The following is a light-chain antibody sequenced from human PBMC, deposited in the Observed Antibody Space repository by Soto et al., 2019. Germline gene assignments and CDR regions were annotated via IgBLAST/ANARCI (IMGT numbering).Light chain of an antibody. CDR3: QVWDSGSAHVL. J-gene: IGLJ2*01. V-gene: IGLV3-21*01. CDR1: NIGRKG. CDR2: SDT. Sequence: SYELTQPPSVSVAPGETARISCGGNNIGRKGVHWYQQKPGQAPVLVIYSDTDLPPVIPERFSGSNSANMATLTISRVEAGDEADYYCQVWDSGSAHVLFGGGTKVTVL.